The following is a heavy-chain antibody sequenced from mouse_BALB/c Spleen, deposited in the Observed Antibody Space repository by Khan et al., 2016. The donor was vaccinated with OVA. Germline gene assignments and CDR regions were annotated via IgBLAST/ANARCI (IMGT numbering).Heavy chain of an antibody. CDR2: IWSGGST. D-gene: IGHD2-12*01. V-gene: IGHV2-4-1*01. Sequence: QVQLKQSGPGLVQPSQNLSITCTVSDFSLITYGVHWVRQSPGKGLEWLGVIWSGGSTDYNEAFISRLSISKDNSKSQVFFKMNSLQSDDRAIYYCARHSYSNDFTYWGRGTLVTVSS. CDR1: DFSLITYG. J-gene: IGHJ3*01. CDR3: ARHSYSNDFTY.